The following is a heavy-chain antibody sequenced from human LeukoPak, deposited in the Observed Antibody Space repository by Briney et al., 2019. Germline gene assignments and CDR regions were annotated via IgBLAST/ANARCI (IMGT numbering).Heavy chain of an antibody. V-gene: IGHV4-31*03. CDR3: AREGITIGFDP. CDR2: IYYSGST. J-gene: IGHJ5*02. D-gene: IGHD3-3*01. CDR1: GGSISSGGYY. Sequence: SETLSLTCTVSGGSISSGGYYWSWIRQHPGKGLEWIGYIYYSGSTYYIPSLKSRVTISVDTSKNQFSLKLSSVTAADTAVYYCAREGITIGFDPWAREPWSPSPQ.